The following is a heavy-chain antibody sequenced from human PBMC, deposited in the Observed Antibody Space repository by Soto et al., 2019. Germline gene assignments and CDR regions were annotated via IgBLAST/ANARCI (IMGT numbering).Heavy chain of an antibody. CDR1: GFTFSSYA. CDR2: ISGSGGST. V-gene: IGHV3-23*01. D-gene: IGHD3-3*01. CDR3: ARANQGESGLFWSGYYALHYYYYYGMDV. Sequence: EVQLLESGGGLVQPGGSLRLSCAASGFTFSSYAMSWVRQAPGKGLEWVSAISGSGGSTYYADSVKGRFTISRDNSKNTLYLQMNSLRAEDTAVYYCARANQGESGLFWSGYYALHYYYYYGMDVWGQGTTVTVSS. J-gene: IGHJ6*02.